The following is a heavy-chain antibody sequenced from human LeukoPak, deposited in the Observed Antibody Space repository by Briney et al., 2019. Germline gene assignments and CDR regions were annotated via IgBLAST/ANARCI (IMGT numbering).Heavy chain of an antibody. D-gene: IGHD2-2*01. Sequence: GGSLRLSCAASGITFSSYAMHWVRQAPGKGLEWVAFIRYDGSNKYYADSVKGRFTISRDNSKNTLYLQMNSLRAEDTAVYYCAKEPNRFTIVVVPAAAFDYWGQGTLVTVSS. J-gene: IGHJ4*02. CDR2: IRYDGSNK. V-gene: IGHV3-30*02. CDR3: AKEPNRFTIVVVPAAAFDY. CDR1: GITFSSYA.